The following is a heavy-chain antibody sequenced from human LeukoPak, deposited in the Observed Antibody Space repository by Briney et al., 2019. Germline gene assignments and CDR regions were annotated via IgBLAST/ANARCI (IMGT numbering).Heavy chain of an antibody. D-gene: IGHD3-22*01. CDR3: AKDREYDDSCDYNG. J-gene: IGHJ4*02. Sequence: GGSLRLSCAASGLTFSSHWMHWVRQAPEKGLEWVSTISHVGGTYYADSVRGRFTISRDDSKNMVYLQMDSLRAEDTAVYYCAKDREYDDSCDYNGWGQGTLVTVSS. V-gene: IGHV3-23*01. CDR2: ISHVGGT. CDR1: GLTFSSHW.